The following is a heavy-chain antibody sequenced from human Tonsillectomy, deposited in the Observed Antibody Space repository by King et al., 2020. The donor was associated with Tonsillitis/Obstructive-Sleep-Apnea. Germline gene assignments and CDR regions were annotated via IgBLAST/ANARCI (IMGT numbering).Heavy chain of an antibody. Sequence: VPLQESGPGLVKPSQTLSLTCTVSGGSISSGGYYWSWIRQHPGKGLEWIGYIYYSGSTYYNPSLKSRVTISVDTSKNQFSLKLSSVTAADTAVYYCAREVRAASGWFDPWGQGTLVTVSS. J-gene: IGHJ5*02. CDR3: AREVRAASGWFDP. CDR1: GGSISSGGYY. V-gene: IGHV4-31*03. D-gene: IGHD3-10*01. CDR2: IYYSGST.